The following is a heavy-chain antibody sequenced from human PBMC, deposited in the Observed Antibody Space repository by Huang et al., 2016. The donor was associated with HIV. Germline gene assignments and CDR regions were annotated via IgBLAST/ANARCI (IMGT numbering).Heavy chain of an antibody. CDR3: AREGQTWYGKPIAAFEI. Sequence: VQLVQSGAEVRRPGSSVRVSCTAAGWSLNSLALNWVRQAPGQGLEYMGGIVPLFLVTNYAERFQNSLTISADKSTNTVYMEWRSLRSEETGVFYCAREGQTWYGKPIAAFEIWGQGTTVIVSS. CDR1: GWSLNSLA. D-gene: IGHD1-1*01. CDR2: IVPLFLVT. V-gene: IGHV1-69*10. J-gene: IGHJ3*02.